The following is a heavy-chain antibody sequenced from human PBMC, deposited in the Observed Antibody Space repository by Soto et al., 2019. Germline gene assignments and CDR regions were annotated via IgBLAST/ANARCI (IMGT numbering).Heavy chain of an antibody. V-gene: IGHV4-34*01. CDR2: INHSGST. CDR1: GGSFSGYY. D-gene: IGHD4-17*01. CDR3: ARTTTVTSGDYYYYMDV. Sequence: SETLSLTCAVYGGSFSGYYWSWIRQPPGKGLEWIGEINHSGSTNYNPSLKSRVTISVDTSKNQFSLKLSSVTAADTAVYYCARTTTVTSGDYYYYMDVWGKGTTVTVSS. J-gene: IGHJ6*03.